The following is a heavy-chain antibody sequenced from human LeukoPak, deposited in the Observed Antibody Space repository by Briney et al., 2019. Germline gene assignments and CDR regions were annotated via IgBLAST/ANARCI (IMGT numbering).Heavy chain of an antibody. V-gene: IGHV3-21*04. CDR1: GFTFSSYS. CDR2: ISSSSSYI. Sequence: GGSLRLSCAASGFTFSSYSMNWVRQAPGKGLEWVSSISSSSSYIYYADSVKGRFTISRDNAKNSLYLQMNSLRAEDTALYYCAAHGSGSHGRGYWGQGTLVTVSS. J-gene: IGHJ4*02. D-gene: IGHD3-10*01. CDR3: AAHGSGSHGRGY.